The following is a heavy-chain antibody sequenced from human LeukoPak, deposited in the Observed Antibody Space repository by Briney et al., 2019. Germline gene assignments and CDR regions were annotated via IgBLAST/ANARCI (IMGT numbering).Heavy chain of an antibody. V-gene: IGHV4-30-2*01. CDR1: GGSINSGASS. Sequence: SQTLSLTCAVSGGSINSGASSWSWIRLPPGKGLEWIGYIYHIESTYYNPSLKSRVTISVDRSKNQFSLKLSSVTAADTAVYYCARVSPNYGDYRDAFDIWGQGTMVTVSS. J-gene: IGHJ3*02. CDR3: ARVSPNYGDYRDAFDI. CDR2: IYHIEST. D-gene: IGHD4-17*01.